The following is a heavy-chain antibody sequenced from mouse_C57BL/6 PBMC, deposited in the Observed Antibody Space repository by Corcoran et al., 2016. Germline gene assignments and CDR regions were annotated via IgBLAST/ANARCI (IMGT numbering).Heavy chain of an antibody. CDR1: GYTFTDYY. Sequence: QVQLQQSGPELVKPGASVKISCKASGYTFTDYYINWVKQRPGQGLEWIGWIFPGSGSTYYNEKFKGKATLTVDKSSSTAYMVLSSLTSEDSAVYFCARWRYYGSSYPTGGFDVWGTGTTVTVSS. V-gene: IGHV1-75*01. D-gene: IGHD1-1*01. CDR2: IFPGSGST. CDR3: ARWRYYGSSYPTGGFDV. J-gene: IGHJ1*03.